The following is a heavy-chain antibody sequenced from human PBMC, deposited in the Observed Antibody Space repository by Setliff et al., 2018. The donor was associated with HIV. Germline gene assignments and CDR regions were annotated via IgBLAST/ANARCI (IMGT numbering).Heavy chain of an antibody. CDR1: GGAINNYD. J-gene: IGHJ4*02. V-gene: IGHV4-4*07. D-gene: IGHD5-12*01. CDR2: IFGSGVT. Sequence: PSETLSLTCNVSGGAINNYDWTWVRQPAGKGLEWIGRIFGSGVTNYNTSLESRVTMSLDTSRNHLSLRLRSVTAADTAVYYCARDNHGFPVDWGRGTLVTVSS. CDR3: ARDNHGFPVD.